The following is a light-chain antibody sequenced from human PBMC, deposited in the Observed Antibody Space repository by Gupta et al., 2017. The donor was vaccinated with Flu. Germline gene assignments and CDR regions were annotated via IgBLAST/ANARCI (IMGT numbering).Light chain of an antibody. CDR2: INSDGSP. V-gene: IGLV4-69*01. J-gene: IGLJ3*02. CDR1: SGHISYA. Sequence: QLVLTRSPSASASLGASVNLTCTLSSGHISYAIAWHQQQPDKGPRYLMTINSDGSPKKGDGIPDRFSGSHSGAERYLASSSPHTEDEANYYCQTWCTGMVFGGGTKLTVL. CDR3: QTWCTGMV.